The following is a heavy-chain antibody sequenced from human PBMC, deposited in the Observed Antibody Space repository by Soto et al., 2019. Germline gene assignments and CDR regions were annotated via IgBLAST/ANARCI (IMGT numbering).Heavy chain of an antibody. CDR2: INSDGSST. V-gene: IGHV3-74*01. CDR1: GFTFSSYW. J-gene: IGHJ6*02. CDR3: ASSSPYRSSWYPPYYYYGMDV. Sequence: GGSLRLSCAASGFTFSSYWMHWVHQAPGKGLVWVSRINSDGSSTSYADSVKGRFTISRDNAKNTLYLQMNSLRAEDTAVYYCASSSPYRSSWYPPYYYYGMDVWGQGTPVTVYS. D-gene: IGHD6-13*01.